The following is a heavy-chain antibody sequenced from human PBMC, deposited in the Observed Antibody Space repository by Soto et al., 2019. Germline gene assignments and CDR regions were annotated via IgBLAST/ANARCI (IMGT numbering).Heavy chain of an antibody. J-gene: IGHJ5*02. V-gene: IGHV4-4*07. CDR3: STGRSEIVPGAMDT. D-gene: IGHD2-2*01. Sequence: QVQLQESGPGLVKPSETLSLSCTVSGGSFSSYYCNWVRKSAGKGLEWIGRIYPTGSTTYNPSLKSRLTMSVDTSKNQFSLRLTSMTAADTAVYYCSTGRSEIVPGAMDTWGQGTLVTVPS. CDR1: GGSFSSYY. CDR2: IYPTGST.